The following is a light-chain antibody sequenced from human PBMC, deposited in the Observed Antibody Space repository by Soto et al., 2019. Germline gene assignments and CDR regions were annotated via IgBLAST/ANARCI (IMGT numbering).Light chain of an antibody. Sequence: QSALTQPASVSGSPGQSITISCTGTSSDVGSYNLVSWYQHHPGKAPKLMILEDNKRPSGVSNRFSGSKSGNTASLTISGLQAEDEADYYCCSYAGSSTFVIFGGGTKVTVL. CDR3: CSYAGSSTFVI. J-gene: IGLJ2*01. CDR1: SSDVGSYNL. V-gene: IGLV2-23*02. CDR2: EDN.